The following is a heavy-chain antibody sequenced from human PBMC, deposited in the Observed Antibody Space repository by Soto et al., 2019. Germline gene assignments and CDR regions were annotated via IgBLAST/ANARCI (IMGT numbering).Heavy chain of an antibody. J-gene: IGHJ5*02. V-gene: IGHV3-30-3*01. CDR3: ARDATTMVLLLITSWFDP. D-gene: IGHD3-10*01. CDR2: ISHVGTNT. Sequence: QVQLAESGGGVVQPGRSLRLSCAASGFTFSLYAMHWVRQAPGKGLEWVAVISHVGTNTFYADSVKGRFTISRDNSNNTLYLQMNSLRAEDTAVYYCARDATTMVLLLITSWFDPWGQGTLVTVSS. CDR1: GFTFSLYA.